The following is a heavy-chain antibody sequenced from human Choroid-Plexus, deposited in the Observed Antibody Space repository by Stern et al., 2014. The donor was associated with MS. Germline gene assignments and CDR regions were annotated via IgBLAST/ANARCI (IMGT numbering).Heavy chain of an antibody. V-gene: IGHV5-51*01. CDR2: IYFDDSET. Sequence: VQLVQSGADVKKPGESLKISCKGSGLSVTNYWIGWVRQMPGKGLEWMGIIYFDDSETRYSPSLQGQVTISADKSISTAYLQWSSLKASDTAMYYCAAGESYEFFDYWGQGTLVTVSS. CDR3: AAGESYEFFDY. J-gene: IGHJ4*02. CDR1: GLSVTNYW. D-gene: IGHD3-16*01.